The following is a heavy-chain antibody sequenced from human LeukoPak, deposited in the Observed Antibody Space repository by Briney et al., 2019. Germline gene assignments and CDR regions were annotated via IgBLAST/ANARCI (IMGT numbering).Heavy chain of an antibody. CDR1: GFTFSSYA. CDR3: AKVARSTLLYYFDY. Sequence: GGSLRLSCAASGFTFSSYAMSWVRRALGKGLEWVSGISGSGGSTYYADAVKGRFTISRDNSKNTLYLQMNSLRAEDTAVYYCAKVARSTLLYYFDYWGQGTLVTVSS. V-gene: IGHV3-23*01. CDR2: ISGSGGST. J-gene: IGHJ4*02.